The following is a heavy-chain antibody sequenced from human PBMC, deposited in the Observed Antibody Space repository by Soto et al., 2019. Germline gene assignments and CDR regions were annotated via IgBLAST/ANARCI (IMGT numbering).Heavy chain of an antibody. CDR3: ARPHYYDSSGYYTWN. CDR2: INHSGST. J-gene: IGHJ4*02. D-gene: IGHD3-22*01. Sequence: SETLSLTCAVYGGSFSGYYWSWIRQPPGKGLEWIGEINHSGSTNYNPSLKSRVTISVDTSKNQFSLRLNSVTAADTAVYYCARPHYYDSSGYYTWNWGQGTLVTVS. V-gene: IGHV4-34*01. CDR1: GGSFSGYY.